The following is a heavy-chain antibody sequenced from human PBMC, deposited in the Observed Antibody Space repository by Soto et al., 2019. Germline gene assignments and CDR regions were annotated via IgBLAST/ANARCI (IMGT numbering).Heavy chain of an antibody. CDR2: IYYSGST. CDR3: ASFYGSGRQHYGMDV. D-gene: IGHD3-10*01. V-gene: IGHV4-39*01. CDR1: GGSISSSSYY. Sequence: SETLSLTCTVSGGSISSSSYYWGWIRQPPGKGLEWIGSIYYSGSTYYNPSLKSRVTISVDTSKNQFSLKLSSVTAADTAVYYCASFYGSGRQHYGMDVWGQGTTVTVSS. J-gene: IGHJ6*02.